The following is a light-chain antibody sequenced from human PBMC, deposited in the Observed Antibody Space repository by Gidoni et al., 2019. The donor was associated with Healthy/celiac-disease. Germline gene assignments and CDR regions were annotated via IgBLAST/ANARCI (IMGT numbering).Light chain of an antibody. J-gene: IGKJ1*01. Sequence: DIQMTQSPSSLSASVGDRVTITCRASQSISSYLNWYQQKPGKAPKLLIYAASSLQSGVPSRCSGSGSGTDFTLTIRSLQPEDFATYYCQQSYSTPHTFGQGTKVEIK. V-gene: IGKV1-39*01. CDR3: QQSYSTPHT. CDR2: AAS. CDR1: QSISSY.